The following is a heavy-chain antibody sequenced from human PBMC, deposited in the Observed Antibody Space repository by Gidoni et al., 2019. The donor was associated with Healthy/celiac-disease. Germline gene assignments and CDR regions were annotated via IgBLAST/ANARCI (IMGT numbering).Heavy chain of an antibody. Sequence: EVQLVESGGGLVKPGGSLRLPCAASGFTFSTYSRNWFRQAPGKGLEWVSSISSSSSYIYYADSVKGRFTISRDNAKNSLYLQMNSLRAEDTAVYYCARSGQYYDILLYYYGMDVWGQGTTVTVSS. D-gene: IGHD3-9*01. CDR3: ARSGQYYDILLYYYGMDV. J-gene: IGHJ6*02. V-gene: IGHV3-21*01. CDR1: GFTFSTYS. CDR2: ISSSSSYI.